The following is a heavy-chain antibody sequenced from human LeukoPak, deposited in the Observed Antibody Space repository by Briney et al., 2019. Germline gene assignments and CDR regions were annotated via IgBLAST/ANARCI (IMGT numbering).Heavy chain of an antibody. CDR3: ARQACCSSSRCTLFDY. V-gene: IGHV4-59*08. CDR1: GGSISSDY. Sequence: PSGTLSLSCTVSGGSISSDYLSWVRQPPGKGLEWIGNIYYSGITNYKPSLKSRVTISRDTSKNKLSLKLNTLTAADTAVYYCARQACCSSSRCTLFDYWGQATLVTV. D-gene: IGHD2-2*01. J-gene: IGHJ4*02. CDR2: IYYSGIT.